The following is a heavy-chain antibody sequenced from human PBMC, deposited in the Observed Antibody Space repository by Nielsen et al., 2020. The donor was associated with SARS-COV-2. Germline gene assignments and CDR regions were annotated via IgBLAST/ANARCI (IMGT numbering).Heavy chain of an antibody. CDR1: GFTFSSSW. V-gene: IGHV3-52*01. J-gene: IGHJ3*02. CDR2: IKCDGSEK. CDR3: VRGEVLRFLEWFHDAFDI. D-gene: IGHD3-3*01. Sequence: GESLKISCAASGFTFSSSWMHWVCQAPEKGLEWVADIKCDGSEKYYVDSVKGRLTISRDNAKNSLYLQVNSLRAEDMTVYYCVRGEVLRFLEWFHDAFDIWGQGTMVTVSS.